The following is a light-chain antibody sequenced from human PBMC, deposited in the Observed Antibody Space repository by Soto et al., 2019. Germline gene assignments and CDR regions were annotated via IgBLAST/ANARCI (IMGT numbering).Light chain of an antibody. CDR3: AAWDDTVRSYV. CDR2: RDN. Sequence: QPVLTKPPSVSGTPGQRVTVSCAGGISNIGTNYVHWFQQLPGTAPKVLSNRDNQRPSGVPDRFSGSKSGTSASLAISGLRSEDEAEYYCAAWDDTVRSYVFGTGTKVTVL. J-gene: IGLJ1*01. CDR1: ISNIGTNY. V-gene: IGLV1-47*01.